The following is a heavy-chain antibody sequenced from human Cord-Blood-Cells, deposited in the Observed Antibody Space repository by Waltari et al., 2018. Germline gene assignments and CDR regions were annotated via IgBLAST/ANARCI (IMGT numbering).Heavy chain of an antibody. V-gene: IGHV4-61*09. CDR1: GGSISSGSYY. CDR3: ARTKYSSSWYWFDP. Sequence: QVQLQESGPGLVKPSQTLSLTCTVSGGSISSGSYYWSWIRQPAGKGLEWIGYIYTSGSTNYNPSLKRRVTISVDTSKNQFSLKLSSVTAADTAVYYCARTKYSSSWYWFDPWGQGTLVTVSS. D-gene: IGHD6-13*01. CDR2: IYTSGST. J-gene: IGHJ5*02.